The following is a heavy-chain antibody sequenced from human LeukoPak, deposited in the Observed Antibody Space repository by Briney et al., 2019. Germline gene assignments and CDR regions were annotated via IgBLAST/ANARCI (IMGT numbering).Heavy chain of an antibody. V-gene: IGHV1-18*04. J-gene: IGHJ4*02. Sequence: GASVKVSCKASGYIFTDYGVSWVRQAPGQGLEWMGWVSPNSGNTNYPQKFQYRVTMTTDTSTTTAYMELKGLTSDDTAVYYCARGRRTTIPKYWGQGTRVTVSS. CDR2: VSPNSGNT. CDR1: GYIFTDYG. CDR3: ARGRRTTIPKY. D-gene: IGHD5-24*01.